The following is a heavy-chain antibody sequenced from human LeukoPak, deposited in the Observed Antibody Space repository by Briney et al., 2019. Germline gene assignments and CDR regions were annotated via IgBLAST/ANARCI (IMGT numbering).Heavy chain of an antibody. J-gene: IGHJ4*02. CDR2: INPNSGGT. CDR3: AKEIGSSSRGYFDY. CDR1: GYTFTGYY. D-gene: IGHD6-6*01. V-gene: IGHV1-2*04. Sequence: ASVKVSCKASGYTFTGYYMHWVRQAPGQGLEWMGWINPNSGGTNYAQKFQGWVTMTRDTSISTAYMELSRLRSDDTAVYYCAKEIGSSSRGYFDYWGQGTLVTVSS.